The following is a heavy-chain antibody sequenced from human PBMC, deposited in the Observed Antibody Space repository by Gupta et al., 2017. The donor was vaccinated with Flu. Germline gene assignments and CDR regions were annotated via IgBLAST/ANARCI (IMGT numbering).Heavy chain of an antibody. CDR3: AKCHTMVDFGS. CDR2: ILAPGVT. J-gene: IGHJ4*02. V-gene: IGHV3-23*01. CDR1: GFTFSSYA. Sequence: EVQLLHSGGGLVQPGQSLRLSCAASGFTFSSYAMTWVRQAPGKGLEWVSAILAPGVTYYADSVKGRFTTSRDNSNTTVFLQISSLTADDSAVYYCAKCHTMVDFGSWGQGTLVTVSS. D-gene: IGHD3-10*01.